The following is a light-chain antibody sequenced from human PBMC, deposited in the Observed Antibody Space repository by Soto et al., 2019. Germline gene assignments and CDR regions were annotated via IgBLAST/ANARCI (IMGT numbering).Light chain of an antibody. CDR2: GAS. CDR3: QQYNNWPRT. J-gene: IGKJ1*01. CDR1: QSVSSD. V-gene: IGKV3-15*01. Sequence: EIVITQSPSTLSFSPLERATLSCRASQSVSSDLAWYHQKPGQAPRLLIYGASTRATGIPARFSGSGSGTEFTLTINSLQSEDFAVYYCQQYNNWPRTFGQGTKVDIK.